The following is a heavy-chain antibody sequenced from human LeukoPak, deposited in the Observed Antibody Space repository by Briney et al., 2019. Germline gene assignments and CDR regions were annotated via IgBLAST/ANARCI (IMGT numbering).Heavy chain of an antibody. CDR2: ISSASSYI. V-gene: IGHV3-21*01. Sequence: GGSLRLSCAASGFTFSSYTMNWVRQAPGKGLEWVSSISSASSYIYYADSVKGRFTISRDNAKNPLYLQMNSLSADDTAVYYCARQGDYGGNSDAFDIWGQGTMVTVSS. CDR3: ARQGDYGGNSDAFDI. D-gene: IGHD4-23*01. J-gene: IGHJ3*02. CDR1: GFTFSSYT.